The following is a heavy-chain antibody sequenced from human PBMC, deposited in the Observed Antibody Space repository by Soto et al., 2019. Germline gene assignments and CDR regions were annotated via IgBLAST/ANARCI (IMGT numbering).Heavy chain of an antibody. CDR1: GGSVESSSC. CDR2: IYHSGTF. CDR3: VRSVPAATWAYNGMDV. J-gene: IGHJ6*02. D-gene: IGHD2-15*01. V-gene: IGHV4-4*02. Sequence: QVRLKESGPGLVKPSGTLSLTCAVSGGSVESSSCWSWVRQAPGKRLEWIGEIYHSGTFNYNPSLASRVSVSVDKSTNQFSLNLNSVTAADTAVYYCVRSVPAATWAYNGMDVWGQGTTVTVSS.